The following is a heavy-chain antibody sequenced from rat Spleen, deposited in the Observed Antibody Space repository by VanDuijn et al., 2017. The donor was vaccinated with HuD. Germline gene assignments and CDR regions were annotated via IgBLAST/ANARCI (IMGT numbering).Heavy chain of an antibody. D-gene: IGHD1-9*01. CDR2: ISPSGVIT. J-gene: IGHJ2*01. V-gene: IGHV5-25*01. Sequence: EVRLVESGGGLVQPGRSLKLSCAASGFTFSSYDMAWVRQAPTKGLEWVASISPSGVITYYRDSVKGRFTISRDNAKSTLSLQMDSLRSDDTATYYCARRHYGYTDYFDYWGQGVMVTVSS. CDR3: ARRHYGYTDYFDY. CDR1: GFTFSSYD.